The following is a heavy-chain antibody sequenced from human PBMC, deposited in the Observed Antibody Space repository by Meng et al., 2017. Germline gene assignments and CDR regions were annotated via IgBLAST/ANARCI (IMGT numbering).Heavy chain of an antibody. D-gene: IGHD1-7*01. CDR3: ARGRNRNYDV. J-gene: IGHJ6*02. CDR2: ISSSGSTI. V-gene: IGHV3-11*01. Sequence: GESLKISCAASGFTFSDYYMSWIRQAPGKGLEWVSYISSSGSTIYYADSVKGRFTISRDNAKNSLCLQMNSLRAEDTAVYYCARGRNRNYDVWGQGTTVTVSS. CDR1: GFTFSDYY.